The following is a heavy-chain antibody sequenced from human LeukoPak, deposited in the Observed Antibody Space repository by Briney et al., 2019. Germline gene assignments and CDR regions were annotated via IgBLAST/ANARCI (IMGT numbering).Heavy chain of an antibody. CDR1: GGSISDNS. CDR2: VYTSGTT. Sequence: SETLSLTCTVSGGSISDNSCSWIRQPAGKGLEWIGRVYTSGTTNYNPSLKTRITMSLDTSRNKFSLMLTSVTAADTGVYYCTRDHYASSGYWSRGAHYFALWGQGILVTVSS. J-gene: IGHJ4*02. D-gene: IGHD3-22*01. CDR3: TRDHYASSGYWSRGAHYFAL. V-gene: IGHV4-4*07.